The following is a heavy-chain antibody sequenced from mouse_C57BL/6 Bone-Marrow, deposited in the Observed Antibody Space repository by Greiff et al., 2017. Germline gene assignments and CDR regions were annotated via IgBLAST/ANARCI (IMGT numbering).Heavy chain of an antibody. J-gene: IGHJ4*01. CDR3: TRRSYYYGSSYRAMDY. V-gene: IGHV1-15*01. CDR1: GYTFTDYE. CDR2: IDPETGGT. D-gene: IGHD1-1*01. Sequence: VLLQESGAELVMPGASVTLSCKASGYTFTDYEMHWVKQTPVHGLDWIGAIDPETGGTCYKQKFKGKAILTAAKSSSTAYMELRSLTSEDSAVYYCTRRSYYYGSSYRAMDYWGQGTSVTVSS.